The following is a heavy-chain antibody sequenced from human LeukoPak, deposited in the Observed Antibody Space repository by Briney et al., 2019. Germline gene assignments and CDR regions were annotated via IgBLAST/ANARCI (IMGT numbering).Heavy chain of an antibody. J-gene: IGHJ4*02. D-gene: IGHD3-16*02. CDR1: GGSFSGYY. CDR3: ARSSGEDYDYVWGSYRLEFDY. CDR2: INHSGST. Sequence: SETLSLTCAVYGGSFSGYYWSWIRQPPGKGLEWIGEINHSGSTNYNPSLKSRVTISVDTSKNQFSLKLSSVTAADTAVYYCARSSGEDYDYVWGSYRLEFDYWGQGTLVTVSS. V-gene: IGHV4-34*01.